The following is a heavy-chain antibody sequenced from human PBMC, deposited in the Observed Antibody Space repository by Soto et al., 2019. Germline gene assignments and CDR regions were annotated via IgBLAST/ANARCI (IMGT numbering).Heavy chain of an antibody. D-gene: IGHD6-13*01. CDR3: AREVGTAAGSVDY. J-gene: IGHJ4*02. V-gene: IGHV1-69*13. CDR2: IIPIFGTA. Sequence: SVKVSCKASGGTFSSYAVSWVRQAPGQGLEWMGGIIPIFGTANYAQKFQGRVTITADESTSTAYMELSSLRSEDTAVYYCAREVGTAAGSVDYWGQGTLVTVSS. CDR1: GGTFSSYA.